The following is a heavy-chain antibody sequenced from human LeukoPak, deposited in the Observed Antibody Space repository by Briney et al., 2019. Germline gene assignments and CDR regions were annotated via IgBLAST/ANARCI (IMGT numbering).Heavy chain of an antibody. V-gene: IGHV1-18*01. D-gene: IGHD2-2*01. CDR2: INTYNGDT. CDR3: ARDGVVIRGAFTLSYNAMDV. J-gene: IGHJ6*02. CDR1: GYTFVNYG. Sequence: ASVKVSCKASGYTFVNYGLSWVRQAPGQGLEWMGRINTYNGDTDYAQNVRGRVIMTTDTSTSTGYMELRSLRSDDTAVYYCARDGVVIRGAFTLSYNAMDVWGRGTTVAVSS.